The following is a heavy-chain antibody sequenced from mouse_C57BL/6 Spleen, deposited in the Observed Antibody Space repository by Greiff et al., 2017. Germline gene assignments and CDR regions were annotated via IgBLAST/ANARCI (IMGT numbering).Heavy chain of an antibody. V-gene: IGHV3-6*01. D-gene: IGHD1-1*02. J-gene: IGHJ1*01. CDR1: GYSITSGYY. CDR2: ISYDGSN. Sequence: EVKLMESGPGLVKPSQSLSFTCSVTGYSITSGYYWNWIRQFPGNKLEWMGYISYDGSNNYNTSLKNRISITRDTSKNQLFLKLDSVTTEDTATYYCARGRGLDYGNWYFDVWGPGTSGTGSS. CDR3: ARGRGLDYGNWYFDV.